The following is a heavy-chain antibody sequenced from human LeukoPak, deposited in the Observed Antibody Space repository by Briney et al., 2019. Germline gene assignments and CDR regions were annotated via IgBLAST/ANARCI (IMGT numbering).Heavy chain of an antibody. CDR3: ARGLWGLDY. V-gene: IGHV3-7*04. D-gene: IGHD3-10*01. Sequence: GRSLRLSCAASGFTFSSYWMSWVRQAPGKGLEWVANIKEDGSEKDYVDSVKGRFTISRDNAKNSLYLQMNSLRAEDTAVYYCARGLWGLDYWGQGTLVTVSS. J-gene: IGHJ4*02. CDR2: IKEDGSEK. CDR1: GFTFSSYW.